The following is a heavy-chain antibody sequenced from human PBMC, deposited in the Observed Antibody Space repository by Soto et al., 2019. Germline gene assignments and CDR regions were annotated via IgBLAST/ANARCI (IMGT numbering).Heavy chain of an antibody. CDR1: GGSISSSS. CDR3: ARARFCTSTSCYHYFDF. J-gene: IGHJ4*02. V-gene: IGHV4-59*01. D-gene: IGHD2-2*01. CDR2: IYNNGGT. Sequence: PSEILSLTCTVSGGSISSSSWSWIRQPPGRGLEWIGYIYNNGGTDYNPSLKSRVTISVDTSKNHFSLKLSSVTPADTAVYYCARARFCTSTSCYHYFDFWGQGTLVTVSS.